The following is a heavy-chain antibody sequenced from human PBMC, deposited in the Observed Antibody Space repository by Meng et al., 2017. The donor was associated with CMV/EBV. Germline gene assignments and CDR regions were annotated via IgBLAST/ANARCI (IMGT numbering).Heavy chain of an antibody. J-gene: IGHJ5*02. CDR2: VYYSGST. CDR3: ARRVRQQLVLNWFDP. V-gene: IGHV4-39*01. CDR1: GGSISSKSFY. D-gene: IGHD6-13*01. Sequence: SETLSLTCTVSGGSISSKSFYWGWIRQPPGKGLEWIGSVYYSGSTYYNPSLKSRVTISVDTSKNQFSLRLSSVTAADTAVYYSARRVRQQLVLNWFDPWGQGTLVTVSS.